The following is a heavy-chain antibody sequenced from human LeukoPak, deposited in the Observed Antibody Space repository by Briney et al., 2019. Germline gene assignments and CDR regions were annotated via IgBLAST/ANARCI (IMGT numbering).Heavy chain of an antibody. CDR1: GGSISSSSYY. D-gene: IGHD6-13*01. J-gene: IGHJ5*02. V-gene: IGHV4-39*01. Sequence: SETLSLTCTVSGGSISSSSYYWGWIRQPPGKGLEWIGSIYYSGSTYYNPSLKSRVTITVDTSKNQFSLKLSSVTAADTAVYYCARPHRRIAAAGTKGGNWFDPWGQGTLVTVSS. CDR3: ARPHRRIAAAGTKGGNWFDP. CDR2: IYYSGST.